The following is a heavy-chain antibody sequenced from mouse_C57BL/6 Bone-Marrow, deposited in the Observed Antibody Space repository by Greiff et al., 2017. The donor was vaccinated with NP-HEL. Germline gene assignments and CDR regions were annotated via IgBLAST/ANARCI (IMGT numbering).Heavy chain of an antibody. D-gene: IGHD2-4*01. Sequence: VQLVESGAELMKPGASVKLSCKATGYTFTGYWIEWVKQRPGHGLEWIGEILPGSGSTNYNEKFKGKATFTADKSSNTAYMQLSSLTTEDSAIYYCASWEYGGLRRGFAYWGQGTLVTVSA. CDR3: ASWEYGGLRRGFAY. CDR2: ILPGSGST. V-gene: IGHV1-9*01. CDR1: GYTFTGYW. J-gene: IGHJ3*01.